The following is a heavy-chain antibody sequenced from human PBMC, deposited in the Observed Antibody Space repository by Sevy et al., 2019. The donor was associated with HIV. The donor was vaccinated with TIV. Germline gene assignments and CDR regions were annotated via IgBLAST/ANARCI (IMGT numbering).Heavy chain of an antibody. CDR2: ISNSGTTI. D-gene: IGHD4-17*01. CDR3: ARDLPPSATTVAHFDY. V-gene: IGHV3-48*03. J-gene: IGHJ4*02. Sequence: GGSLRLSCIASGFPFGSYEMNWVRQAPGKGLEWVSYISNSGTTISYSDSVRGRFSISRDNARNSLYLQMNSLRAEDTAVYYCARDLPPSATTVAHFDYWAQGTLVTVSS. CDR1: GFPFGSYE.